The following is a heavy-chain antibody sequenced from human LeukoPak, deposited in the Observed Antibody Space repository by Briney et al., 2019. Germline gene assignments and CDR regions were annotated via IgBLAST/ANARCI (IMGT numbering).Heavy chain of an antibody. J-gene: IGHJ4*02. Sequence: PGGSLRLSCAASGFTFSSYGMHWVRQAPGKGLEWVAFIRYDGNTKYYADSVKGRFTISRDNSKNTLYLQMNSLIPEDTAVYYCAKTHSTSWGYFDYWGKGTLVTVSS. D-gene: IGHD2-2*01. V-gene: IGHV3-30*02. CDR2: IRYDGNTK. CDR3: AKTHSTSWGYFDY. CDR1: GFTFSSYG.